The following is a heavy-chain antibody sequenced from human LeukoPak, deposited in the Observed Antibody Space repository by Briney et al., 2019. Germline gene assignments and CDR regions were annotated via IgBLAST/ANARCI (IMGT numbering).Heavy chain of an antibody. J-gene: IGHJ4*02. CDR3: AKDLKHYDILTGYYPVLDY. CDR2: ISGSGGST. CDR1: GFTFSSYA. D-gene: IGHD3-9*01. V-gene: IGHV3-23*01. Sequence: GGSLRLSCAASGFTFSSYAMSWVRQAPGKGLEWVSAISGSGGSTYYADSVKGRFTISRDNSKNTLYLQMNSLRAEDTAVYYCAKDLKHYDILTGYYPVLDYWGQGTLVTVSS.